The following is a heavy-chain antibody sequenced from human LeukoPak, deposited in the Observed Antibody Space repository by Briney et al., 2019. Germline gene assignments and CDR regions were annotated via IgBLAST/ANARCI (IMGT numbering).Heavy chain of an antibody. CDR1: GFTFSSYS. Sequence: GGSLRLSCAASGFTFSSYSMNWVRQAPGKGLEWVSSISSSSSYICYADSVKGRFTISRDNAKNSLYLQMNSLRAEDTAVYYCARSGSSDYWGQGTLVTVSS. V-gene: IGHV3-21*01. D-gene: IGHD1-26*01. CDR2: ISSSSSYI. CDR3: ARSGSSDY. J-gene: IGHJ4*02.